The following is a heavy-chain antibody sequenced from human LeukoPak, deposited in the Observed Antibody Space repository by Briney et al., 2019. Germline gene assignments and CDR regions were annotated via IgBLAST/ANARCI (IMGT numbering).Heavy chain of an antibody. D-gene: IGHD6-6*01. CDR3: TRQAARGEYSTSAPFDY. J-gene: IGHJ4*02. CDR2: IRSKAKNYAT. Sequence: GGSLRLSCAASGFSFSGSAMVWVRQASGKGLAWVARIRSKAKNYATAYGASVKGRFTISRDDSKNTAYLQMNSLKSEDTAVYYCTRQAARGEYSTSAPFDYWGQGTLVTVSS. CDR1: GFSFSGSA. V-gene: IGHV3-73*01.